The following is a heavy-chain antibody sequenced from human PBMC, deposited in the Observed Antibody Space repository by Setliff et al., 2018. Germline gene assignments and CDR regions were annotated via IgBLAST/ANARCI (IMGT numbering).Heavy chain of an antibody. CDR2: IYRSGTT. J-gene: IGHJ5*02. Sequence: SETLSLTCSVSGGSISRSYWTWIRQAPGKGMEWIGYIYRSGTTNYNPSLKSRLSMSVDTSKNEFSLKLRFVTAADTAVYYCARVDEEYCSGGTCYDWFDPWGPGTLVTGSS. D-gene: IGHD2-15*01. CDR1: GGSISRSY. CDR3: ARVDEEYCSGGTCYDWFDP. V-gene: IGHV4-59*01.